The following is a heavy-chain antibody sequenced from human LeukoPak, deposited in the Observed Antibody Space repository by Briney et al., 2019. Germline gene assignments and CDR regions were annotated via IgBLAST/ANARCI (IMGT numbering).Heavy chain of an antibody. J-gene: IGHJ4*02. Sequence: GASVKVSCAASGYMLARYGMSWVRQAPGQGPEWVGWISGSTYGTRYAQKFQGRVSMTQDTSANIVYMELKSLTSDDTAVYYCVRSGRGTYFYFDWWGQGTRVTVSP. CDR2: ISGSTYGT. V-gene: IGHV1-18*01. CDR3: VRSGRGTYFYFDW. D-gene: IGHD6-25*01. CDR1: GYMLARYG.